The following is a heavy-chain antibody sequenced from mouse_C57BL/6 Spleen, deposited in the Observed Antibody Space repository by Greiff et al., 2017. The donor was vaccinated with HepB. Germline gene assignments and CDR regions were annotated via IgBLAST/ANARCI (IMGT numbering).Heavy chain of an antibody. CDR3: ALIYDGYYDAMDY. CDR1: GFNIKNTY. V-gene: IGHV14-3*01. D-gene: IGHD2-3*01. J-gene: IGHJ4*01. CDR2: IDPANGNT. Sequence: EVMLVESVAELVRPGASVKLSCTASGFNIKNTYMHWVKQRPEQGLEWIGRIDPANGNTKYAPKFQGKATITADTSSNTAYLQLSSLTSEDTAIYYCALIYDGYYDAMDYWGQGTSVTVSS.